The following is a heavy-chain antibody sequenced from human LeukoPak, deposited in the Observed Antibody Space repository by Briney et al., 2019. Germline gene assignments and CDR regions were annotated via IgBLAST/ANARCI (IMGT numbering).Heavy chain of an antibody. Sequence: SVTVSCTASGGTFSSYAISWVRQAPGQGLEWMGGIIPIFGTANYAQKFQGRVTITADESTSTAYMELSSLRSEDTAVYYCARGPVVAATTYFDYWGQRTLVTVSS. CDR2: IIPIFGTA. CDR3: ARGPVVAATTYFDY. J-gene: IGHJ4*02. V-gene: IGHV1-69*13. D-gene: IGHD2-15*01. CDR1: GGTFSSYA.